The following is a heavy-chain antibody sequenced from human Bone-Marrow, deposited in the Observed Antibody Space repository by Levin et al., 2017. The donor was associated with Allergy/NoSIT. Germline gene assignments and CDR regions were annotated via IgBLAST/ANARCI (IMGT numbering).Heavy chain of an antibody. CDR1: GFSFSNYD. D-gene: IGHD6-13*01. J-gene: IGHJ6*02. V-gene: IGHV3-13*01. CDR2: IGTGGDT. CDR3: AREERSTVYGGLDV. Sequence: GESLKISCAASGFSFSNYDFHWVRQAPGKGLEWVSAIGTGGDTYHSDSVKGRFTISRENAENSLYLHMFSLTAGDTAVYYCAREERSTVYGGLDVWGQGTTVTVSS.